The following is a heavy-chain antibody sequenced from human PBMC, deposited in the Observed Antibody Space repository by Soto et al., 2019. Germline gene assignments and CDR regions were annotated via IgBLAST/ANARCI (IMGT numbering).Heavy chain of an antibody. D-gene: IGHD7-27*01. CDR2: INHSGSP. V-gene: IGHV4-34*01. Sequence: QVQLQQWGAGLLKPSETLSLTCAVYGGSFSGFYWSWIRQPPGKGLEWIGEINHSGSPYYNPSLKRRVTISVDTSKNHLSLNLSSVTAADTAVYYCARGGVKVGNYYYYYGMDVWGQGTKVTVSS. CDR3: ARGGVKVGNYYYYYGMDV. J-gene: IGHJ6*02. CDR1: GGSFSGFY.